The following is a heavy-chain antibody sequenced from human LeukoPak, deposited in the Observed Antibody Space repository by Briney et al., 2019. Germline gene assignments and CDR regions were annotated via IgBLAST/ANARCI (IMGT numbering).Heavy chain of an antibody. CDR3: AREHALRWSRFDY. CDR1: GFTVSSSY. J-gene: IGHJ4*02. V-gene: IGHV3-66*02. Sequence: PGGSLRLSCAASGFTVSSSYMSWVRQAPGKGLEWVSVIYSGGSTYYADSVKGRFTISRDNSKNTLYLQMNSLRAEDTAVYYCAREHALRWSRFDYWGQGTLVTVSS. CDR2: IYSGGST. D-gene: IGHD4-23*01.